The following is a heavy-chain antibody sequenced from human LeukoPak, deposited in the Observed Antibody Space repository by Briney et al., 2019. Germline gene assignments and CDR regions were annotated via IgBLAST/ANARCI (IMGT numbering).Heavy chain of an antibody. CDR1: GGSISSYY. CDR2: IYYSGST. Sequence: SETLSLTCTVSGGSISSYYWSWIRQPPGKGLEWIGYIYYSGSTSYNPSLKSRVTISVDTSKNQFSLKLSSVTAADTAVYYCARESGGGYDHDAFDIWGQGTMVTVSS. D-gene: IGHD5-12*01. J-gene: IGHJ3*02. V-gene: IGHV4-59*01. CDR3: ARESGGGYDHDAFDI.